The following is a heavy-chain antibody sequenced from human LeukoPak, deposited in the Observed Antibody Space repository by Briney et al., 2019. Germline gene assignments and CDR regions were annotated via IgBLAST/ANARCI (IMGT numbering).Heavy chain of an antibody. CDR3: AKDQGTYCSTTSCYAPYAFDI. Sequence: PGGSLRVSCEASGLTFNKFAMSWVRQAPGKGLEWVSVISGSGRSTYYADSVKGRFTISRDNSKNTLYLQMNSLRAEDTAVYYCAKDQGTYCSTTSCYAPYAFDIWGQGTMVTVSS. CDR1: GLTFNKFA. CDR2: ISGSGRST. D-gene: IGHD2-2*01. J-gene: IGHJ3*02. V-gene: IGHV3-23*01.